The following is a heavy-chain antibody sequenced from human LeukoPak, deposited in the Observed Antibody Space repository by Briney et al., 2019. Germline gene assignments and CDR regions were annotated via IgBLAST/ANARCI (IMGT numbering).Heavy chain of an antibody. CDR3: ARLPHDY. CDR1: GFTFSSDW. CDR2: KEQAGLEN. V-gene: IGHV3-7*04. Sequence: GGSLRLSCAASGFTFSSDWMGWARQAPGKGLEWVANKEQAGLENYYVDSVKGRFTTSRENAENSLYLQMNSLRAEDTALYYCARLPHDYWGQGTLVTVSS. J-gene: IGHJ4*02.